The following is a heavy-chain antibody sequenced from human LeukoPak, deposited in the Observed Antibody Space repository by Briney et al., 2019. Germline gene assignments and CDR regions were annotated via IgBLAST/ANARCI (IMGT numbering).Heavy chain of an antibody. J-gene: IGHJ4*02. CDR2: IKQDGREK. CDR3: AREAYEEIWFGEFHFDY. D-gene: IGHD3-10*01. CDR1: GFTFSRYW. Sequence: GGSLRLSCAASGFTFSRYWMSWVRQAPGKGLEWVANIKQDGREKHYVDSVKGRFTISRDNAKNSLCLQMNNLRAEDTAVYYCAREAYEEIWFGEFHFDYWGQGTLVTVSS. V-gene: IGHV3-7*03.